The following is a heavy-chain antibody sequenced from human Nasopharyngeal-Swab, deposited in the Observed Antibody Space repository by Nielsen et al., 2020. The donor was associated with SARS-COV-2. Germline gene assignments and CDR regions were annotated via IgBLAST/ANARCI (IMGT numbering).Heavy chain of an antibody. CDR2: ISSSGNT. CDR1: AFTLVYYS. Sequence: GESLKISCDVSAFTLVYYSMNWVRQAPGKGPEWVATISSSGNTHYSDSAKGRFSISTDKSMIAFYLQMTSLRAEDTALYYCALWSQNHFDYWGRGTQVTVSS. V-gene: IGHV3-23*01. D-gene: IGHD2-8*02. CDR3: ALWSQNHFDY. J-gene: IGHJ4*02.